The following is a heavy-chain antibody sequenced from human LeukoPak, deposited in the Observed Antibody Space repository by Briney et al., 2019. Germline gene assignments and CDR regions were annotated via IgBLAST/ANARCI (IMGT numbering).Heavy chain of an antibody. D-gene: IGHD2-2*01. CDR1: GGSFSGYY. V-gene: IGHV4-34*01. CDR3: ARARYCSSTSCPHAPYYYYYYGMDV. CDR2: INHSGST. Sequence: SETLSFTCAVYGGSFSGYYWSWIRQPPGKGLEWIGEINHSGSTNYNPSLKSRVTISVDTSKNQFSLKLSSVTAADTAVYYCARARYCSSTSCPHAPYYYYYYGMDVWGQGTTVTVSS. J-gene: IGHJ6*02.